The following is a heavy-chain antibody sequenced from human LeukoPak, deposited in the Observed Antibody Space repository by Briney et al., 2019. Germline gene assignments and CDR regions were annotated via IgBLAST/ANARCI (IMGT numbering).Heavy chain of an antibody. CDR3: ARQDGGYDFWSGPNLPDY. CDR1: GGSISSSSYY. CDR2: IYYSGST. Sequence: SETLSLTCTVSGGSISSSSYYWGWIRQPPGKGLEWIGSIYYSGSTYYNPSLKSRVTISVDTSKNQFSLKLSSVTAADTAVYYCARQDGGYDFWSGPNLPDYWGQGTLVTVSS. D-gene: IGHD3-3*01. V-gene: IGHV4-39*01. J-gene: IGHJ4*02.